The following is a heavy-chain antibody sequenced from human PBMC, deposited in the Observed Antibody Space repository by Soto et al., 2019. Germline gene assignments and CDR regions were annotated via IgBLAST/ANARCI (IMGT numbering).Heavy chain of an antibody. V-gene: IGHV3-30*18. Sequence: GGSLRLSCAGSGFTFSGYWMHWVRQAPGKGLEWVAVISYDGSNKYYADSVKGRFTISRDNSKNTLYLQMNSLRAEDTAVYYCAKDSRIQLWLLDYWGQGTLVTVSS. D-gene: IGHD5-18*01. J-gene: IGHJ4*02. CDR3: AKDSRIQLWLLDY. CDR1: GFTFSGYW. CDR2: ISYDGSNK.